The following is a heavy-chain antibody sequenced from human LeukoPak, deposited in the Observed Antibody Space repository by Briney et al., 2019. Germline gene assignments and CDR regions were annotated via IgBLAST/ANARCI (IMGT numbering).Heavy chain of an antibody. CDR2: IYTSGST. J-gene: IGHJ4*02. Sequence: PSETLSLTCTVSGGSISSYYWSWIRQPAGKGLEWIGRIYTSGSTNYNPSLKSRVTISVDKSKNQFSLKLSSVTAADTAVYYCARDHGTGTNYYFDYWGQGTLVTLS. CDR3: ARDHGTGTNYYFDY. CDR1: GGSISSYY. D-gene: IGHD1-7*01. V-gene: IGHV4-4*07.